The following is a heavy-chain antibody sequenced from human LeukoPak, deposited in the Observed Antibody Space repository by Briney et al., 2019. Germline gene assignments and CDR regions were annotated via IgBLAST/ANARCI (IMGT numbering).Heavy chain of an antibody. J-gene: IGHJ6*02. V-gene: IGHV3-66*01. D-gene: IGHD5-24*01. CDR2: IYSGGST. CDR1: GFTVSSNY. Sequence: GGSLRLYCAASGFTVSSNYMSWVRQAPGKGLEWVSLIYSGGSTYYADSVKGRFTISRDNSKNTLYLQMNSLRAEDTAVYYCASRDKGYYYGMDVWGQGTTVTVSS. CDR3: ASRDKGYYYGMDV.